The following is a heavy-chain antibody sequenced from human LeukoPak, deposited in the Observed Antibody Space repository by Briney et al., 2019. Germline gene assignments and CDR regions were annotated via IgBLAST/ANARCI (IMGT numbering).Heavy chain of an antibody. CDR1: GFIFNNYA. CDR2: ISWNSGTI. J-gene: IGHJ4*02. D-gene: IGHD6-19*01. V-gene: IGHV3-9*01. CDR3: AKDNRRHYTSGPNPDSLH. Sequence: GGSLRLSCAGPGFIFNNYAMHWVRQPPGKGLEWVSGISWNSGTIDYADSVRGRFTISRDNAKDSLYLQMDSLRVEDTAFYYCAKDNRRHYTSGPNPDSLHWGQGALVTVSS.